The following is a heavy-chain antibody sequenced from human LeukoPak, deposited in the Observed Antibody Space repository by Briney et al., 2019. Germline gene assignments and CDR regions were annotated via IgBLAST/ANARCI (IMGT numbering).Heavy chain of an antibody. V-gene: IGHV3-21*01. CDR1: GFSFSSYS. J-gene: IGHJ4*02. D-gene: IGHD3-10*01. CDR2: ISSSSSYI. Sequence: PGGSLRLSCAASGFSFSSYSMNWVRQAPGKGQEWVSSISSSSSYIYYADSVKGRLTISRDNAKNSLFLQMNNLRAEDTAVYYCASTNHYNDLGTYDYYFDYWGQGALVTVSS. CDR3: ASTNHYNDLGTYDYYFDY.